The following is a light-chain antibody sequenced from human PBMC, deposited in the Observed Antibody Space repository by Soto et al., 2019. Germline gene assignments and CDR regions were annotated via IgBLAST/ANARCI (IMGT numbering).Light chain of an antibody. Sequence: QSVLTQPASVSGSPGQSITISCTGTSSDVGGYQYVSWYQQYPGKAPKLVIYEVSNRPSGVSIRFSGSKSGDTASLTISGLQAEDEADYYCCSYTLRSTLVCGGGTKVTVL. CDR3: CSYTLRSTLV. J-gene: IGLJ2*01. CDR2: EVS. V-gene: IGLV2-14*01. CDR1: SSDVGGYQY.